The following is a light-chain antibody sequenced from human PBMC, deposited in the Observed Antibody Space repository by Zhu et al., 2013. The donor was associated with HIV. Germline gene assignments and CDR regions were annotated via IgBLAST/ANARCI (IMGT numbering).Light chain of an antibody. CDR2: AAS. CDR3: QQSNKFPRT. J-gene: IGKJ1*01. CDR1: QNIASH. V-gene: IGKV1-39*01. Sequence: DIQMTQSPSSLSASVGDRVTITCRSSQNIASHLNWFQQKPGEAPKLLIYAASSLRGGVPSRFSGSGSGTDFTLTIGSLQPEDFATYYCQQSNKFPRTFGQGTRVDIK.